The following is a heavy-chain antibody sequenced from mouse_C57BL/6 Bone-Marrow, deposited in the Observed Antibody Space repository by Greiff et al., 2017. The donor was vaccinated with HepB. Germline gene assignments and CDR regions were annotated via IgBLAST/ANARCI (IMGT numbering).Heavy chain of an antibody. V-gene: IGHV1-20*01. D-gene: IGHD1-1*01. CDR3: AREDYYGSPFAY. CDR1: GYSFTGYF. J-gene: IGHJ3*01. CDR2: INPYNGDT. Sequence: SGPELVKPGDSVKISCKASGYSFTGYFMNWVMQSHGKSLEWIGRINPYNGDTFYNQKFKGKATLTVDKSSSTAHMELRSLTSEDSAVYYCAREDYYGSPFAYWGQGTLVTVSA.